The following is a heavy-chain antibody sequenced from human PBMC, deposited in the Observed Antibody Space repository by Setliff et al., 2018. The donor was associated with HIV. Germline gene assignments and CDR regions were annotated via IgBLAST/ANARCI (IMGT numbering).Heavy chain of an antibody. CDR2: VYHSGTT. J-gene: IGHJ4*02. Sequence: SQTLSLPCAVSGYSISTAYYWGWIRQPPGKGLEWIGSVYHSGTTYYNPSLKSRVTISVDMSNNQFSLKVTAVTAADTAVYYCMRGRSITIFGVAYFDFWGQGTQVTVSS. CDR3: MRGRSITIFGVAYFDF. D-gene: IGHD3-3*01. CDR1: GYSISTAYY. V-gene: IGHV4-38-2*01.